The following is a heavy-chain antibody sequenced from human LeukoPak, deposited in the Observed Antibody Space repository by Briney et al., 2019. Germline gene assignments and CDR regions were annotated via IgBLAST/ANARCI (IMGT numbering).Heavy chain of an antibody. J-gene: IGHJ4*02. D-gene: IGHD6-13*01. CDR1: GYTFTSYG. Sequence: ASVKVSRKASGYTFTSYGISWVRQAPGQGLEWMGWISAYNGNTNYAQKLQGRVTMTTDTSTSTAYMELRSLRSDDTAVYYCAREIAAAGTVYFDYWGQGTLVTVSS. V-gene: IGHV1-18*01. CDR2: ISAYNGNT. CDR3: AREIAAAGTVYFDY.